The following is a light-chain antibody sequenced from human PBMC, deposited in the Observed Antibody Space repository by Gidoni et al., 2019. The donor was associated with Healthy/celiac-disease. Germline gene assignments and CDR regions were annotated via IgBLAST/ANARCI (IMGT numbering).Light chain of an antibody. CDR2: AAS. CDR3: QQSYSTPGAT. CDR1: QSISSY. Sequence: DIQMTQSPSSLSASVGDRVTITCRASQSISSYLNWYQQKPGKAPKLLIYAASSLQSGVPPRLTGSGSGTDFTLTISSLQPEDFATYYCQQSYSTPGATFGGGTKVEIK. V-gene: IGKV1-39*01. J-gene: IGKJ4*01.